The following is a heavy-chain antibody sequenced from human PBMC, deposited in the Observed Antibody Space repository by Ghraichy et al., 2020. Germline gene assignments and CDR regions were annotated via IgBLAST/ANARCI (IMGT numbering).Heavy chain of an antibody. CDR1: GFISSRHW. V-gene: IGHV3-7*03. CDR3: ARVMVGYQGGDL. Sequence: GGSLRLSCAASGFISSRHWMNWVRQAPGKGLEWVANIKQDGSEKYYVDSVKGRFTISRDNTKNSVYLQMNSLRAEDTAVYYCARVMVGYQGGDLWGQGTLVTVSS. D-gene: IGHD5-12*01. J-gene: IGHJ5*02. CDR2: IKQDGSEK.